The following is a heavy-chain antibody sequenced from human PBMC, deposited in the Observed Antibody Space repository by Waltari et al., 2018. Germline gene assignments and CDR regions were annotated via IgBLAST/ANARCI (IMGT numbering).Heavy chain of an antibody. D-gene: IGHD6-6*01. CDR3: ARRSTSSAPYFFDY. CDR2: INNDGSST. Sequence: EVQLVESGGGLVQPGGSLRLSCAASGCNFGRYWLHGVRQAPGTGLVWVSRINNDGSSTTYADSVKGRFTISRDNAKNTLDLQLNSLRAEDTAVYFCARRSTSSAPYFFDYWGQGTLVTVSS. J-gene: IGHJ4*02. V-gene: IGHV3-74*01. CDR1: GCNFGRYW.